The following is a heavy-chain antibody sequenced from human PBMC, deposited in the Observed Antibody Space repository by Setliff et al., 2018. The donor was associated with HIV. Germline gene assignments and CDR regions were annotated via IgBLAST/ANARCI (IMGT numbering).Heavy chain of an antibody. CDR1: GFTFSSYE. J-gene: IGHJ4*02. V-gene: IGHV3-48*03. D-gene: IGHD2-21*01. Sequence: GGSLRLSCAASGFTFSSYEMNWVRQAPGTGLEWVSYISSSGTTIYYADSVKGRFTISRDNAKNSLYLQMNSLSAEDTAVYYCARDGKDGAYYFDYWGQGTLVTVSS. CDR3: ARDGKDGAYYFDY. CDR2: ISSSGTTI.